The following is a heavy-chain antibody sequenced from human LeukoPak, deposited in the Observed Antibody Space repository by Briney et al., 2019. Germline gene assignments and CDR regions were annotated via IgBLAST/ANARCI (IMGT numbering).Heavy chain of an antibody. CDR3: ARVGLTTMSTWLDP. J-gene: IGHJ5*02. V-gene: IGHV1-18*01. D-gene: IGHD4-17*01. Sequence: GASVKVSCKTSGYTFNSYGITWVRQAPGQGLEWMGRISGYNGNTNYAQKSQGRVTLTTDTSTTTAYMELRSLRSDDTAVYYCARVGLTTMSTWLDPWGQGTLVTVSS. CDR2: ISGYNGNT. CDR1: GYTFNSYG.